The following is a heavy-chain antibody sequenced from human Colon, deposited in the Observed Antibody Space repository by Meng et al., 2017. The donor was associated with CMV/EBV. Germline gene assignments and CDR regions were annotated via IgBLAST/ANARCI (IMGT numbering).Heavy chain of an antibody. Sequence: YGISWVRQAPGQGLEWMGWISAYNGNTNYAQKLQGRVTMTTDTSTSTAYMELRSLRSDDTAVYYCARDFYCTNGVCYTDYYYGMDVWGQGTTVTVSS. CDR3: ARDFYCTNGVCYTDYYYGMDV. D-gene: IGHD2-8*01. V-gene: IGHV1-18*01. CDR1: YG. J-gene: IGHJ6*02. CDR2: ISAYNGNT.